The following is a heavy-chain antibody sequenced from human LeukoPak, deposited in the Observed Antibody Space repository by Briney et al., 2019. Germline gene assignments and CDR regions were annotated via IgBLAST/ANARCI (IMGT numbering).Heavy chain of an antibody. CDR3: AKDLYRGWELLYDYYYMDV. Sequence: PGGSLRLSCAASGFTFSSYEMNWVRQAPGKGLEWVSYISSSSSYIYYADSVKGRFTISRDNAKNSLYLQMNSLRAEDTAVYYCAKDLYRGWELLYDYYYMDVWGKGTTVTVSS. V-gene: IGHV3-21*05. CDR2: ISSSSSYI. D-gene: IGHD1-26*01. J-gene: IGHJ6*03. CDR1: GFTFSSYE.